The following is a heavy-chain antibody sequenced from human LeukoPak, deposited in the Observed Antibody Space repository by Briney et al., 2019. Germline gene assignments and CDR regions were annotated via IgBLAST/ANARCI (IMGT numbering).Heavy chain of an antibody. Sequence: PGGSLRLSCAASGFTFSSYAMSWVRQAPGKGLEWVSAISGSGGSTYYADSVKGRFTISRDNSKNPLYLKMNSLRAEDTVVYYCAKGGYYLDSWGQGTLVTVSS. J-gene: IGHJ4*02. CDR2: ISGSGGST. CDR1: GFTFSSYA. CDR3: AKGGYYLDS. V-gene: IGHV3-23*01. D-gene: IGHD6-25*01.